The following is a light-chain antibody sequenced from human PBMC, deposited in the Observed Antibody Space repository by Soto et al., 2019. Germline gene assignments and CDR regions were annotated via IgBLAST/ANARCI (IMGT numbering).Light chain of an antibody. CDR1: QSTGTW. V-gene: IGKV1-5*03. CDR2: KAS. J-gene: IGKJ1*01. CDR3: QQYGRYRT. Sequence: DIQMIQSPSTLSASVGYRVTITCRASQSTGTWLAWYQHKPGKAPNLLIYKASSLESGVPLRFSGSGSGTEFTLTISSQQPDEVATNYCQQYGRYRTFGQGTKVEMK.